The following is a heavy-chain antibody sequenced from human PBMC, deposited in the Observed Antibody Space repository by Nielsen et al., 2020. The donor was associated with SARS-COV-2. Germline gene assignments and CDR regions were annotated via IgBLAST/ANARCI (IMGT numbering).Heavy chain of an antibody. J-gene: IGHJ5*02. CDR3: ARGYYDSSAYYYFWFDP. D-gene: IGHD3-22*01. Sequence: SETLSLTCAVSGGSIRSGGYSWSWIRQPPGKGLEWIGYIYHSGSTYYNPSLKSRVTISVDRSKNQFSLKLSSVTAADTAVYYCARGYYDSSAYYYFWFDPWGQGTLVTVSS. V-gene: IGHV4-30-2*01. CDR1: GGSIRSGGYS. CDR2: IYHSGST.